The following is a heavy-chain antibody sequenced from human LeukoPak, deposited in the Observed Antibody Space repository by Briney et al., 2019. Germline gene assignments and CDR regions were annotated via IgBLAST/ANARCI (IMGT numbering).Heavy chain of an antibody. CDR3: ARLVWVRGPSGPPYYYYMDV. J-gene: IGHJ6*03. V-gene: IGHV4-4*02. D-gene: IGHD3-10*01. CDR1: GGSISSSNW. CDR2: IYHSGST. Sequence: SETLSLTCAVSGGSISSSNWWSWVRQPPGKGLEWIGEIYHSGSTNYNPSLKSRVTISVDKSKNQFSLKLSSVTAADTAVYYCARLVWVRGPSGPPYYYYMDVWGKGTTVTISS.